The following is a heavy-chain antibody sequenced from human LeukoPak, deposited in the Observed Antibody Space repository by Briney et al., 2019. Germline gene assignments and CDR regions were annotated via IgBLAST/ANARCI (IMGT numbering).Heavy chain of an antibody. CDR3: ARDNADYGDSGQHFDY. J-gene: IGHJ4*02. Sequence: LETLSLTCTVSGGSSSSYYWSWNRQPPGKGLEWIGYIYYSGSTNYNPSLKSRVTISVDTSKNQFSLKLSSVTAADTAVYYCARDNADYGDSGQHFDYWGQGTLVTVSS. V-gene: IGHV4-59*01. CDR1: GGSSSSYY. CDR2: IYYSGST. D-gene: IGHD4-17*01.